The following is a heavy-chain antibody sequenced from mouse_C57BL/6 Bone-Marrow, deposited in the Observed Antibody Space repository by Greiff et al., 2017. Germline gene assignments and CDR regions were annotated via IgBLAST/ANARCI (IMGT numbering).Heavy chain of an antibody. CDR2: ISNGGGST. J-gene: IGHJ1*03. CDR1: GFTFSDYY. V-gene: IGHV5-12*01. Sequence: EVQLVESGGGLVQPGGSLKLSCAASGFTFSDYYMYWVRQTPEKRLEWVAYISNGGGSTYYPDTVKGRFTISRDNAKNTLYLQMSRLKSEDTAMYYCARHDTYEVWGTGTTVTVSS. CDR3: ARHDTYEV.